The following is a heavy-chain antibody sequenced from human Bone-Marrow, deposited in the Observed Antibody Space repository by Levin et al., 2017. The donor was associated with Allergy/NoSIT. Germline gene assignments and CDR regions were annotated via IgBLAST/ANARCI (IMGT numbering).Heavy chain of an antibody. D-gene: IGHD5-12*01. CDR1: GYSFTGYY. J-gene: IGHJ6*03. CDR2: IKPDSGGT. CDR3: ARDLGYSGRNNYYYYNIAV. V-gene: IGHV1-2*06. Sequence: PEASVKVSCKASGYSFTGYYIHWVRQAPGQGLEWMGRIKPDSGGTHYVQRFRDRVTMTRDRSINTAFMELSRLTSDDTAVYYCARDLGYSGRNNYYYYNIAVWGTGTTVTVSS.